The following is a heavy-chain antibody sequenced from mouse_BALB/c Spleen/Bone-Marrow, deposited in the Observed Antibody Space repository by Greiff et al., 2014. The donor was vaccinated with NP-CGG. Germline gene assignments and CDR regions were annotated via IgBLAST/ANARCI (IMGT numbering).Heavy chain of an antibody. J-gene: IGHJ2*01. D-gene: IGHD1-1*02. Sequence: VQGVESGAELVRPGSSLKISCKASGYAFSSYWMSWVKQRPGQGLEWIGQIYPGDGDTNYNGKFKGKATLTADKSSSTAYMQLSSLTSEDSAVYFCARSTSTMDYWGQGTTLTVSS. CDR3: ARSTSTMDY. CDR1: GYAFSSYW. CDR2: IYPGDGDT. V-gene: IGHV1-80*01.